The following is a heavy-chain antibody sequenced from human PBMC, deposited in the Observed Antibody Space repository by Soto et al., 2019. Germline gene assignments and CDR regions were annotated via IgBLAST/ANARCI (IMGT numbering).Heavy chain of an antibody. V-gene: IGHV1-2*04. CDR2: INPNSGGT. Sequence: ASVKVSCKASGYTFTGYYMHWVRQAPGQGLEWMGWINPNSGGTNYAQKFQGWVTMTRDTSISTAYMELSRLRSDDTAVYYCASYSSFTRRGDYYGMDVWGQGTTVTVPS. D-gene: IGHD6-6*01. J-gene: IGHJ6*02. CDR3: ASYSSFTRRGDYYGMDV. CDR1: GYTFTGYY.